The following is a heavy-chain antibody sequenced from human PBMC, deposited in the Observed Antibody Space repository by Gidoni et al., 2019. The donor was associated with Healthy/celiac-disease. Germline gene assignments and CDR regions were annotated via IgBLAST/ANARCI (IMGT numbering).Heavy chain of an antibody. Sequence: QVQLVQSGAEVTKPGASVKVSCKASGYTFTSYYMHWVRQAPGQGLEWMGIINPSGGSTSYAQKLQGRVTMTRDTSTSTVYMELSSLRSEDTAVYYCARADSSGYDLGYYGMDVWGQGTTVTVSS. CDR2: INPSGGST. CDR3: ARADSSGYDLGYYGMDV. D-gene: IGHD5-12*01. CDR1: GYTFTSYY. V-gene: IGHV1-46*04. J-gene: IGHJ6*02.